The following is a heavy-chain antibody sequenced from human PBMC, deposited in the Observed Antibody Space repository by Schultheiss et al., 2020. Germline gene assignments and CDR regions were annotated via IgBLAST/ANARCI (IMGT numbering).Heavy chain of an antibody. Sequence: SETLSLTCTVSGGSISSGSYYWSWIRQPPGKGLEWIGYIYYSGSTNYNPSLKSRVTISVDTSKNQFSLKLSSVTAADTAVYYCARGNYRGSSGYKKKKYYFDYWGQGTLVTVSS. J-gene: IGHJ4*02. D-gene: IGHD3-22*01. CDR2: IYYSGST. V-gene: IGHV4-61*01. CDR1: GGSISSGSYY. CDR3: ARGNYRGSSGYKKKKYYFDY.